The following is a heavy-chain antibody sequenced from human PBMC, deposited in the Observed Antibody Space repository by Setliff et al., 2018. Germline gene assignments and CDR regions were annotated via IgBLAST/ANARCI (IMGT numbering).Heavy chain of an antibody. D-gene: IGHD1-26*01. V-gene: IGHV4-4*08. CDR1: GFTFSKDW. CDR2: IYASGST. CDR3: ARGERVGGFDY. J-gene: IGHJ4*02. Sequence: GSLRLSCAASGFTFSKDWMSWVRQPPGKGLEWIGYIYASGSTNHNPSLKSRVTISVDTSKNQFSLKLSSVTAADTAVYYCARGERVGGFDYWGQGTLVTVSS.